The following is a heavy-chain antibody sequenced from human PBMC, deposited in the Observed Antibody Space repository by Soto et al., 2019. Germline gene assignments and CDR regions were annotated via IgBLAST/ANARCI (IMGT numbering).Heavy chain of an antibody. D-gene: IGHD1-26*01. Sequence: PGESLKISCKGSGYSFTSYWIGWVRQMPGKGLEWMGIIYPGDSDTRYSPSFQGQVTISADKSISTAYLQWSSLKASDTAMYYCVTLGAMVNPAYYYGMDVWGQGTTVTVSS. CDR2: IYPGDSDT. J-gene: IGHJ6*02. CDR3: VTLGAMVNPAYYYGMDV. V-gene: IGHV5-51*01. CDR1: GYSFTSYW.